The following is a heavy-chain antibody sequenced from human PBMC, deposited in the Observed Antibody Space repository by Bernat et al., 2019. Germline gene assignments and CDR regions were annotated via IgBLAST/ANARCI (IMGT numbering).Heavy chain of an antibody. CDR3: AKSVYSSSSHYFDY. Sequence: EVQLLESGGGLVQPGGSLRLSCAASGFTFSSYAMSWVRQAPGKGLEWVSAISGSGGSTYYADSVKGRFTISRDNSKNTLYLQVSSLRAEDTAVYYCAKSVYSSSSHYFDYWGQGTLVTVSS. V-gene: IGHV3-23*01. J-gene: IGHJ4*02. CDR2: ISGSGGST. D-gene: IGHD6-6*01. CDR1: GFTFSSYA.